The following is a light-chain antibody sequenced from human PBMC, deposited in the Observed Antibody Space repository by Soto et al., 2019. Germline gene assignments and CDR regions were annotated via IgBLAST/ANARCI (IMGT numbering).Light chain of an antibody. CDR1: QRVGTN. Sequence: IVMTQSPATLPVSPGERATLSCRATQRVGTNLAWYQQKPGQAPRLLIYAASSRATGVPARFSGSGSGTEFTLTISSLQSEDFALYYCQQYNNWPYTFGQGTRLEVK. J-gene: IGKJ2*01. V-gene: IGKV3-15*01. CDR2: AAS. CDR3: QQYNNWPYT.